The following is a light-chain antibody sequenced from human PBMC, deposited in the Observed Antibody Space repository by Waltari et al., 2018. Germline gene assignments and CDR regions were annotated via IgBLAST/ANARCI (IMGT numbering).Light chain of an antibody. J-gene: IGLJ2*01. CDR3: LLLYSGGRV. V-gene: IGLV7-46*01. CDR1: TGPVTSGHY. CDR2: DTS. Sequence: QAVVTQEPSLTVSPGGTVTLTCGSNTGPVTSGHYPYWFQQKPGQAPRTLVFDTSNTHTWTPARVSGSLLGDKAALTLSGAQPEDEADYYCLLLYSGGRVFGGGTKLTVL.